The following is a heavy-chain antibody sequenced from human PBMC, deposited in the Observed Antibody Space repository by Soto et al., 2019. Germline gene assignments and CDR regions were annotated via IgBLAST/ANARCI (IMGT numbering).Heavy chain of an antibody. CDR2: ISPIFGTP. J-gene: IGHJ4*02. Sequence: QVQLVQSGAEVKKPGSSVTVSCKASGGTFSSYAISWVRQAPGQGLEWMAGISPIFGTPIYAQKFQDSVTITADDSTMTAYMEMNRLTSEDTAVYYCARVVVGSRLRLDYWGQGTLVTISS. CDR1: GGTFSSYA. D-gene: IGHD1-26*01. V-gene: IGHV1-69*01. CDR3: ARVVVGSRLRLDY.